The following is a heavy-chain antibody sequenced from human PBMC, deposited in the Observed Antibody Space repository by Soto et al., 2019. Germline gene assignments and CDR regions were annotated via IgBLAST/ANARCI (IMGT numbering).Heavy chain of an antibody. CDR1: GFSLSNARMG. V-gene: IGHV2-26*01. J-gene: IGHJ6*02. CDR2: IFSNDEK. D-gene: IGHD7-27*01. Sequence: QVTLKESGPVLVKPTETLTLTCTVSGFSLSNARMGVSWIRQPPGKALEWLAHIFSNDEKSYSTSLKSRLTISKDTSNSQVVLTMTNMDPVAPATYYCARIWGPYYYYGMDVWGQGNTVTVSS. CDR3: ARIWGPYYYYGMDV.